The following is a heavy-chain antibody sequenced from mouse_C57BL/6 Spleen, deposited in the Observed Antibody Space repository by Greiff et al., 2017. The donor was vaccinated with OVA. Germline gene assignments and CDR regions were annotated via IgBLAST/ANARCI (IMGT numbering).Heavy chain of an antibody. CDR2: IYPGSGNT. CDR3: ARSPITTVDY. J-gene: IGHJ3*01. CDR1: GYTFTDYY. Sequence: VQLQQSGAELVRPGASVKLSCKASGYTFTDYYINWVKQRPGQGLEWIARIYPGSGNTYYNEKFKGKATLTAEKSSSTAYMQLSSLTSEDSAVYFCARSPITTVDYWGQGTLVTVSA. V-gene: IGHV1-76*01. D-gene: IGHD1-1*01.